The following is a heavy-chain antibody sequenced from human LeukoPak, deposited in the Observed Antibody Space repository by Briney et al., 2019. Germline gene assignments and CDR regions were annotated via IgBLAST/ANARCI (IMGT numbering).Heavy chain of an antibody. V-gene: IGHV4-59*01. D-gene: IGHD1-14*01. CDR2: IYYSGST. CDR3: ASLCSPEDRPSAFDI. J-gene: IGHJ3*02. CDR1: GGSISSYY. Sequence: SETLSLTCTVSGGSISSYYWSWIRQPPGKGLEWIGYIYYSGSTNYNPSLKSRVIISVDTSKNQFSLKLSSVTAADTAVYYCASLCSPEDRPSAFDIWGQGTMVTVSS.